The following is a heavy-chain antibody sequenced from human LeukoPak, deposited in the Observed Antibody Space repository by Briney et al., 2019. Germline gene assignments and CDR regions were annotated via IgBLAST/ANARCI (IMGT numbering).Heavy chain of an antibody. CDR2: IYLSGGT. Sequence: SETLSLTCAVYGGSFSDSYWSWIRQPPGKGLEWIGEIYLSGGTNYRPSLTSRVTISVDTSKTQFSLKLSSVTAADTAVYYCARIRKVRGVMGYYYYYMDVWGKGTTATVSS. V-gene: IGHV4-34*01. CDR3: ARIRKVRGVMGYYYYYMDV. D-gene: IGHD3-10*01. J-gene: IGHJ6*03. CDR1: GGSFSDSY.